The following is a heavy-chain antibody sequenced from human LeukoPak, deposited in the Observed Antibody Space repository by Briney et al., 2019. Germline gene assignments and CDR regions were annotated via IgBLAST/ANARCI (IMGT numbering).Heavy chain of an antibody. D-gene: IGHD3-22*01. J-gene: IGHJ5*02. V-gene: IGHV3-9*01. CDR3: AKGLGYYDSSGPGWFDP. CDR1: GFTVSSNY. CDR2: ISWNSGSI. Sequence: GGSLRLSCAASGFTVSSNYMSWVRQAPGKGLEWVSGISWNSGSIGYADSVKGRFTISRDNAKNSLYLQMNSLRAEDTALYYCAKGLGYYDSSGPGWFDPWGQGTLVTVSS.